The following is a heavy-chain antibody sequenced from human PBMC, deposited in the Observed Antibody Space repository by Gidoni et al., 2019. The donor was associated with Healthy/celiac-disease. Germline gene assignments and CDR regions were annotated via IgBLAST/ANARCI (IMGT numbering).Heavy chain of an antibody. D-gene: IGHD3-22*01. V-gene: IGHV1-2*02. CDR2: INPNSGGT. J-gene: IGHJ6*02. CDR1: GYTFTGYY. Sequence: QVQLVQSGAEVKKPGASVTVSCKASGYTFTGYYLHWVRQAPGQGLEWMGWINPNSGGTNYAQKFQGRVTMTRDTSISTAYMELSRLRSDDTAVYYCARDAGGAYDSSGYYPLYYYYYGMDVWGQGTTVTVSS. CDR3: ARDAGGAYDSSGYYPLYYYYYGMDV.